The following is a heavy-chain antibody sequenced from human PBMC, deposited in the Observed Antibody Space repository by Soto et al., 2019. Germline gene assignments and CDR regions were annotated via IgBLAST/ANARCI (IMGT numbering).Heavy chain of an antibody. CDR2: ISSSSSTI. CDR1: GFNFRSHS. V-gene: IGHV3-48*01. Sequence: SAASGFNFRSHSMNCILQTTGKGLEWVSYISSSSSTIYYADSVKGRFTISRDNAKNSLYLQMNSLRADDTAVYYCARESPYYCTNGVCYPVDVWGKGTTVTVSS. J-gene: IGHJ6*04. CDR3: ARESPYYCTNGVCYPVDV. D-gene: IGHD2-8*01.